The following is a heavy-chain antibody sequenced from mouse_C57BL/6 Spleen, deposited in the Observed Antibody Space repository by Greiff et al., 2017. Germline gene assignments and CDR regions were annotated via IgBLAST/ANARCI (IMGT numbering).Heavy chain of an antibody. CDR3: ARSYGYDGDYFDY. CDR1: GFTFSSYA. Sequence: EVKLVESGGGLVKPGGSLKLSCAASGFTFSSYAMSWVRQTPAKRLEWVATISDGGSYTYYPDNVKGRLTISRDNAKNNLYLQMIHLKSEDTAMYYCARSYGYDGDYFDYWGQGTTLTVSS. J-gene: IGHJ2*01. D-gene: IGHD2-2*01. CDR2: ISDGGSYT. V-gene: IGHV5-4*03.